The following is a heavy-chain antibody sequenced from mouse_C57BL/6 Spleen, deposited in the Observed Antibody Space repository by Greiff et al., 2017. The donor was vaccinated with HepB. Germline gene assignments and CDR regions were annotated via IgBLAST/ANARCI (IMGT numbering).Heavy chain of an antibody. V-gene: IGHV2-2*01. CDR1: GFSLTSYG. Sequence: VQLVESGPGLVQPSQSLSITCTVSGFSLTSYGVHWVRQSPGKGLEWLGVIWSGGSTDDNAAFISRLSISKDNSKSQVFFKMNSLQADDTAIYYCARDYYGSSYAMDYWGQGTSVTVSS. J-gene: IGHJ4*01. D-gene: IGHD1-1*01. CDR2: IWSGGST. CDR3: ARDYYGSSYAMDY.